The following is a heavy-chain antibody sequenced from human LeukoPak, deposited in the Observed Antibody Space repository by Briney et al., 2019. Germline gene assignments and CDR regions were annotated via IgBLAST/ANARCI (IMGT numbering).Heavy chain of an antibody. CDR3: AKGDPPTYYDILTGQDY. J-gene: IGHJ4*02. V-gene: IGHV3-13*04. D-gene: IGHD3-9*01. CDR2: IGFAGDT. Sequence: GGSLRLSCAASGFTFSSYDMHWVRQSTGKGLEWVSAIGFAGDTYYADSVKGRFTISRDNSKNMLYLQLNSLRAEDTAVYYCAKGDPPTYYDILTGQDYWGQGTLVTVSS. CDR1: GFTFSSYD.